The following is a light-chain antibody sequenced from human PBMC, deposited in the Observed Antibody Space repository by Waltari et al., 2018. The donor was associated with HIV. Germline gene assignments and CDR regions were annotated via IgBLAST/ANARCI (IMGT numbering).Light chain of an antibody. CDR1: SSDVGGYNY. J-gene: IGLJ2*01. CDR3: SSYTSSSTPLVV. V-gene: IGLV2-14*03. Sequence: QSALTQPASVSGSPGQSLTISCTGTSSDVGGYNYVPWYQQHPGKAPKLMIYDVSNRPSGVSNRFSGSKSGNTASLTISGLQAEDEADYYCSSYTSSSTPLVVFGGGTKLTVL. CDR2: DVS.